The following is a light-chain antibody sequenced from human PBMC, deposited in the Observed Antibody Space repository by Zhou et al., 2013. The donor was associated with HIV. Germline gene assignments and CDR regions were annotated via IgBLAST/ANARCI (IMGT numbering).Light chain of an antibody. CDR1: QSVSSSY. J-gene: IGKJ3*01. CDR3: QQYGNSPFT. Sequence: EIVLTQSPGTLSLSPGERATLSCRASQSVSSSYLAWYQQKPGQAPRLLIYGASSRATGIPDRFSGSGSGTDFTLTISRLEPEDFAVYYCQQYGNSPFTFGPGDQSGYQT. CDR2: GAS. V-gene: IGKV3-20*01.